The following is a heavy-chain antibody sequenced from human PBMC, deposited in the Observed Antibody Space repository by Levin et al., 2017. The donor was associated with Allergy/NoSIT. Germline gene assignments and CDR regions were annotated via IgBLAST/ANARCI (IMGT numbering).Heavy chain of an antibody. CDR2: INAGNGNT. Sequence: GESLKISCKASGYTFTSYAMHWVRQAPGQRLEWMGWINAGNGNTKYSQKFQGRVTITRDTSASTAYMELSSLRSEDTAVYYCAREGGDGYYFDYWGQGTLVTVSS. D-gene: IGHD5-24*01. CDR1: GYTFTSYA. V-gene: IGHV1-3*01. J-gene: IGHJ4*02. CDR3: AREGGDGYYFDY.